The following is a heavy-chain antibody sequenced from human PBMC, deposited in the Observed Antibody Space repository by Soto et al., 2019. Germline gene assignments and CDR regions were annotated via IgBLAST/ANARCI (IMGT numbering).Heavy chain of an antibody. CDR1: RFTVSSNH. J-gene: IGHJ4*02. V-gene: IGHV3-53*04. D-gene: IGHD1-26*01. Sequence: EVQLVESGGDLVQPGGSLRLSCAASRFTVSSNHISWVRQAPGKGLEWVSVIYIGGNTYYADSVKGRFTISRHNSKNTVFLQMNSLRTEDTAVYYCARDSGKSNYFDYWGQGTLVTVSS. CDR3: ARDSGKSNYFDY. CDR2: IYIGGNT.